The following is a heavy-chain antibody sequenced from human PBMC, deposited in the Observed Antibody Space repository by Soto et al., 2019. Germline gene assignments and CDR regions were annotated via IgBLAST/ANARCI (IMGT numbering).Heavy chain of an antibody. CDR3: AKGRYSDEYYYYGMDV. D-gene: IGHD4-4*01. J-gene: IGHJ6*02. CDR2: ISGSGGST. Sequence: HLLESGGGLVQPGGSLRLSCAASGFTFRSYAMSWVRQVPGKGLEWVSVISGSGGSTNYADSVKGRFTISRDHSKNTLYLQMNSLRAEDTAVYYCAKGRYSDEYYYYGMDVWGQGTTVTVSS. CDR1: GFTFRSYA. V-gene: IGHV3-23*01.